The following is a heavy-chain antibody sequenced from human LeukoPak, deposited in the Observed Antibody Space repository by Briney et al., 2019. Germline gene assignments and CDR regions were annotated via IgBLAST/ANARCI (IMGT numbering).Heavy chain of an antibody. CDR1: GYTFTGYY. D-gene: IGHD5-24*01. CDR3: ARDPGEMATIPGTYYFDY. CDR2: INPNSGGT. Sequence: ASVKVSCTASGYTFTGYYMHWVRQAPGQGLEWMGWINPNSGGTNYAQKFQGRVTMTRDTSISTAYMELSRLRSDDTAVYYCARDPGEMATIPGTYYFDYWGQGTLVTVSS. J-gene: IGHJ4*02. V-gene: IGHV1-2*02.